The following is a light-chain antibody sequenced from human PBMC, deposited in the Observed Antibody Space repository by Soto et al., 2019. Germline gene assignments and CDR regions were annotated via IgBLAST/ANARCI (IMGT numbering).Light chain of an antibody. J-gene: IGKJ5*01. V-gene: IGKV3-20*01. Sequence: ELVLKQSPCTLPLSPGERATLSCRASQSVSSSFLAWYQQKYGKAPRLLIYGASSRATGIPDRFSGSGSGTDFTLTISRLEPEDFEVYYCQQYGSSPRTFGQGTRVEIK. CDR3: QQYGSSPRT. CDR1: QSVSSSF. CDR2: GAS.